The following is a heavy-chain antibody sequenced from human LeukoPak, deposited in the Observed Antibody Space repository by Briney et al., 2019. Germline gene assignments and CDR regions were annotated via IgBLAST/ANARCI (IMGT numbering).Heavy chain of an antibody. J-gene: IGHJ4*02. D-gene: IGHD1-26*01. V-gene: IGHV3-15*07. CDR1: GFTFSNAW. CDR2: IKSKTDGGTT. Sequence: GGSLRLSCAASGFTFSNAWMNWVRQASGKGLEWVGRIKSKTDGGTTDYAAPVKGRFTISRDDSKNTLYLQMNSLKTDDTALYYCTTHYSGSYRPVDYWGQGTLVTVSS. CDR3: TTHYSGSYRPVDY.